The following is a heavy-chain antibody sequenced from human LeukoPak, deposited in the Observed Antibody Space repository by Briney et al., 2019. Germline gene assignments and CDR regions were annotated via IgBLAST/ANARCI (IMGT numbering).Heavy chain of an antibody. D-gene: IGHD1-1*01. CDR3: ATNWNLDY. J-gene: IGHJ4*02. CDR2: ISGSGSNT. Sequence: GGSLRLSCAASGFTFSSYAMSWVRQAPGKGLECISVISGSGSNTYYADSVKGRFTISRDNSKNTLYLQIHSLRAEDTALYYCATNWNLDYWGQGTLVTVSS. CDR1: GFTFSSYA. V-gene: IGHV3-23*01.